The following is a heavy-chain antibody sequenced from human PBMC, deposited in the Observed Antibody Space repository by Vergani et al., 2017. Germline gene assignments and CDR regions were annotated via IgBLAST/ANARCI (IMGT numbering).Heavy chain of an antibody. Sequence: EMQLVQSGAEVRKPGESVKISCRTSGYNFDIYWIGWVRQMPGKGLEWMGIVYPADSDTRYSPSFQGQVTISADKSISTAYLQWSSLKAADTAMYYCARPWIYSGYDSHRMGLVDYYYMDVWGKGTTVTVSS. CDR1: GYNFDIYW. CDR3: ARPWIYSGYDSHRMGLVDYYYMDV. J-gene: IGHJ6*03. V-gene: IGHV5-51*01. D-gene: IGHD5-12*01. CDR2: VYPADSDT.